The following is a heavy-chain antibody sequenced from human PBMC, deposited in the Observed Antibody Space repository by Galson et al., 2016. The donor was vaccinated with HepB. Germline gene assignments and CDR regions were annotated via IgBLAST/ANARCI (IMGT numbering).Heavy chain of an antibody. J-gene: IGHJ4*02. CDR2: ISYDGSNK. D-gene: IGHD6-13*01. CDR3: ARRAGSSWYSDY. CDR1: GFTFSSYA. V-gene: IGHV3-30-3*01. Sequence: SLRLSCAASGFTFSSYAMHWVRQAPGKGLEGVAVISYDGSNKYYADSVKGRFTISRDNSKNPLYLQMNSLRAEDTAVYYCARRAGSSWYSDYWGQGTLVTVSS.